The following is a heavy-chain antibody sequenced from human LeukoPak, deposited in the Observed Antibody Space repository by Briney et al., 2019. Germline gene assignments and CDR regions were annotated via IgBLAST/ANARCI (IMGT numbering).Heavy chain of an antibody. V-gene: IGHV4-38-2*02. J-gene: IGHJ4*01. D-gene: IGHD5-24*01. CDR2: IYHSGTT. CDR3: ARGEMAPRVGHFDY. Sequence: PSETLSLTCTVSGGSISNYYWGWIRQTPGKGLEWIGSIYHSGTTYYNPSLKSRVTRPVDTSKNQFSLKLSSVTAADTAIYYCARGEMAPRVGHFDYWGQGTLVTVSS. CDR1: GGSISNYY.